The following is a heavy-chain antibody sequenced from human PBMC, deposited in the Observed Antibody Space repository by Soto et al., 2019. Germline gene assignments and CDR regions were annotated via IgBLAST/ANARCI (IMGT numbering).Heavy chain of an antibody. CDR3: ARGGPEYYFDY. CDR2: IWYDGSNK. V-gene: IGHV3-33*01. Sequence: ESGGGVVQPGRSLRLSCAASGFTFSSYGMHWVRQAPGKGLEWVAVIWYDGSNKYYADSVKGRFTISRDNSKNTLYLQMNSLRAEDTAVYYCARGGPEYYFDYWGQGTLVTVSS. J-gene: IGHJ4*02. CDR1: GFTFSSYG.